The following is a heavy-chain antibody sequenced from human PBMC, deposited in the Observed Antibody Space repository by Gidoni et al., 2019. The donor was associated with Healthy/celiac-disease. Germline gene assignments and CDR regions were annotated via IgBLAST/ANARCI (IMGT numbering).Heavy chain of an antibody. Sequence: EVQLLESGGGLVQPGGSLRLSCAASGFTFSSYAMSWVRQAPGKGLEWVSAISGSGGSTYYADSVKGRFTISRDNSKNTLYQQMNSLRAEDTAVYYCAKDRGRVASSGYYHDYWGQGTLVTVSS. D-gene: IGHD3-22*01. J-gene: IGHJ4*02. CDR1: GFTFSSYA. V-gene: IGHV3-23*01. CDR2: ISGSGGST. CDR3: AKDRGRVASSGYYHDY.